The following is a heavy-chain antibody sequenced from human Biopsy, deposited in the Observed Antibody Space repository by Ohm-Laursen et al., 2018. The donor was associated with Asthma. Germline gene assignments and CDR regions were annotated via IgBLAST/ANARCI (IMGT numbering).Heavy chain of an antibody. CDR2: LIPVFGTP. CDR1: GDSFSNYA. V-gene: IGHV1-69*13. Sequence: ASVKVSCKASGDSFSNYAISWVRQAPGQGLEWMGGLIPVFGTPDHAQMFEGRVTITADESTSTAYMELSSLSSEDTAVYYCARGYSGSDRIVYYYSGLEVWGQGTTVTVSS. D-gene: IGHD5-12*01. J-gene: IGHJ6*02. CDR3: ARGYSGSDRIVYYYSGLEV.